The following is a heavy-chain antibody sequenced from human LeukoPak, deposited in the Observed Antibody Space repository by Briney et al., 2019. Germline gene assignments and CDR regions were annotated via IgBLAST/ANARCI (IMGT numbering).Heavy chain of an antibody. Sequence: GEPLQISSQGSGYSFTTSWIAWARPMPGQGLGWMGIVYPADSDTRSSTCLQGHVTFSADKSISTAYLQWRSLKASDSAMYYCARHRGAFDYWGQGTLVTVSS. D-gene: IGHD4-17*01. J-gene: IGHJ4*02. V-gene: IGHV5-51*01. CDR3: ARHRGAFDY. CDR1: GYSFTTSW. CDR2: VYPADSDT.